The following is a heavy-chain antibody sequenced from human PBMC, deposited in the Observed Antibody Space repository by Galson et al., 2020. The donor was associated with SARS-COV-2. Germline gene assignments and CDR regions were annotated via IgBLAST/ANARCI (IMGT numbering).Heavy chain of an antibody. J-gene: IGHJ3*01. CDR2: IYHDGTT. D-gene: IGHD2-15*01. Sequence: SETLSLTCTVSDYFISSGYYWGWIRQPPGKGLQWIATIYHDGTTYYNPSLKSRVTISVDTSKNQFSLQLTSVTAEETAVYYCARAGGAGRDAFDSWGKGTMVTVSS. CDR1: DYFISSGYY. CDR3: ARAGGAGRDAFDS. V-gene: IGHV4-38-2*02.